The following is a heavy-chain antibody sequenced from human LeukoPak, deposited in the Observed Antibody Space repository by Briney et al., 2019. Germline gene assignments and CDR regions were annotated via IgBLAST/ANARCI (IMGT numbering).Heavy chain of an antibody. V-gene: IGHV4-39*01. CDR2: IYYSGST. CDR1: GGSISSSSYY. D-gene: IGHD5-24*01. Sequence: PSETLSLTCTVSGGSISSSSYYWGWIRQPPGKGLEWIGSIYYSGSTYYNPSLKSRVTISVDTSKDQFSLKLSSVTAADTAVYYCARYRGWLQKGFDYWGQGTLVTVSS. J-gene: IGHJ4*02. CDR3: ARYRGWLQKGFDY.